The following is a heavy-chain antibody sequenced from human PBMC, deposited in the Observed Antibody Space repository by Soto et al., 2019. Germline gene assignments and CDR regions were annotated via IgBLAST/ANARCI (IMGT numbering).Heavy chain of an antibody. CDR2: IIPIFGTA. CDR3: ASCITGTTCYYYGMDV. Sequence: SVKVSCKASGGTFSSYAISWVRQAPGQGLEWMGGIIPIFGTANYAQKFQGRVTITADESTSTAYMELSSLRSEDTAVYYCASCITGTTCYYYGMDVWGQGATVTVSS. CDR1: GGTFSSYA. J-gene: IGHJ6*02. D-gene: IGHD1-7*01. V-gene: IGHV1-69*13.